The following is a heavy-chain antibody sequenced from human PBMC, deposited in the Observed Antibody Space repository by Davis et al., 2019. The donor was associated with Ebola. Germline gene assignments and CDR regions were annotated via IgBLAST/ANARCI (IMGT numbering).Heavy chain of an antibody. CDR3: ARILSGYSYGYYFDY. CDR1: GFSLRTSGMC. J-gene: IGHJ4*02. Sequence: SGPTLVKPTQTFTLTSTFSGFSLRTSGMCVSWIRQPPGKALEWLALIDWDDDKYYSTSLKTRLTISKDTSKNQVVLTMTNMDPVDTATYYCARILSGYSYGYYFDYWGQGTLVTVSS. CDR2: IDWDDDK. D-gene: IGHD5-18*01. V-gene: IGHV2-70*01.